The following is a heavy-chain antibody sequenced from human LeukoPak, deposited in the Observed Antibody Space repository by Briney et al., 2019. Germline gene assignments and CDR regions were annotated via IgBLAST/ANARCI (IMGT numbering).Heavy chain of an antibody. CDR2: INPNSGGT. CDR1: GYTFTGYY. Sequence: ASVKVSCKASGYTFTGYYMHWVRQAPGQGLEWMGWINPNSGGTNYAQKFQGRVTMTRDTSISTAYMELSRLRSDDTAVYYCARNDRGTSTSCWFAPGGRGPLATVPP. J-gene: IGHJ5*02. CDR3: ARNDRGTSTSCWFAP. D-gene: IGHD2-2*01. V-gene: IGHV1-2*02.